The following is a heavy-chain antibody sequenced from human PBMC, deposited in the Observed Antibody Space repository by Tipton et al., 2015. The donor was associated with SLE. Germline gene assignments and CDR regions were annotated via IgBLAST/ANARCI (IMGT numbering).Heavy chain of an antibody. Sequence: SLRLSCAASGFTFSSYSMSWVRQAPGKGLEWVSYISSSSSTIYYADSVKGRFTISRDNSKNTLYLQMNSLRAEDTAVYYCARALRFLEWLLYSLDYWGQGTLVTVSS. CDR1: GFTFSSYS. CDR2: ISSSSSTI. CDR3: ARALRFLEWLLYSLDY. V-gene: IGHV3-48*01. J-gene: IGHJ4*02. D-gene: IGHD3-3*01.